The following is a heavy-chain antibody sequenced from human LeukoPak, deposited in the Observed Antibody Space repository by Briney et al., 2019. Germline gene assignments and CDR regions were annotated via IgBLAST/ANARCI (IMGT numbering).Heavy chain of an antibody. D-gene: IGHD5-12*01. V-gene: IGHV4-38-2*02. CDR2: IYHSGST. J-gene: IGHJ4*02. CDR3: ARVSSGYDSLDY. Sequence: SETLSLTCTVSGYSISSGYYWGWIRQPPGKGLEWIGSIYHSGSTYYNPSLKSRVTISVDTSKNQFSLKLSSVTAADTAVYYCARVSSGYDSLDYWGQGTLVTVFS. CDR1: GYSISSGYY.